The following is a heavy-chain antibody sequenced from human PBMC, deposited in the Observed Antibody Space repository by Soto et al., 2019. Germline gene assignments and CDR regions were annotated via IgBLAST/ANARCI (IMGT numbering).Heavy chain of an antibody. CDR2: ITPILGVP. J-gene: IGHJ4*02. Sequence: QVQLMQSGAEMKKPGSSVKVSCKASGGALNNFAVSWVRQAPGQGLEWVGGITPILGVPNYAQKFRGRVTITADVSTTTAYMEMNSLTSEDTALYYCARGGSGSRGDYWGQGTLVTVSS. D-gene: IGHD3-10*01. V-gene: IGHV1-69*01. CDR3: ARGGSGSRGDY. CDR1: GGALNNFA.